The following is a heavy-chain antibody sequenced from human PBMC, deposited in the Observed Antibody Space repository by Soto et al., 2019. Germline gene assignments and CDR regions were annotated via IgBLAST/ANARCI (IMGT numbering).Heavy chain of an antibody. CDR3: AGDKDRQQLGGNYYYIMDV. J-gene: IGHJ6*02. CDR1: GGTFSSSA. V-gene: IGHV1-69*12. D-gene: IGHD3-3*02. Sequence: QVQLVQSGAEVKKPGSSLKVSCKASGGTFSSSAFSWVRQAPGQGLEWMGGIMPIFRTADYAQKFQGRVTITADESPSTAYMELSSLRSEDTGVYYCAGDKDRQQLGGNYYYIMDVWGQGTTVTVSS. CDR2: IMPIFRTA.